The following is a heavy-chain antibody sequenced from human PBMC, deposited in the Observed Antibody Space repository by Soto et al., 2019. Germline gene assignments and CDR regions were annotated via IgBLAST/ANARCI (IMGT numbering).Heavy chain of an antibody. J-gene: IGHJ4*02. Sequence: PGGSLRLSCAASGFTFISYAVSWVRQAPGKGLEWVSAITGSDSGSTYYADSVKGRFTISRDNSKNTVYLQMNSLRAEDTAVYYCAKDFGWNYKYFHYWGQGTLVTVSS. V-gene: IGHV3-23*01. CDR3: AKDFGWNYKYFHY. D-gene: IGHD1-7*01. CDR1: GFTFISYA. CDR2: ITGSDSGST.